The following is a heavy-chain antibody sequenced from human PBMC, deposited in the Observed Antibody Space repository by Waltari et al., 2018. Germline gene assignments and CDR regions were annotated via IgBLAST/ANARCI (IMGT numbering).Heavy chain of an antibody. CDR2: IYHSGST. J-gene: IGHJ6*03. CDR3: ARTAAAAPHYYYYYMDV. D-gene: IGHD6-13*01. CDR1: GGSFSGYY. V-gene: IGHV4-34*01. Sequence: QVQLQQWGAGLLKPSETLSLTCAVYGGSFSGYYWGWIRQPPGKGLEWIGSIYHSGSTYYNPSLKSRVTISVDTSKNQFSLKLSSVTAADTAVYYCARTAAAAPHYYYYYMDVWGKGTTVTVSS.